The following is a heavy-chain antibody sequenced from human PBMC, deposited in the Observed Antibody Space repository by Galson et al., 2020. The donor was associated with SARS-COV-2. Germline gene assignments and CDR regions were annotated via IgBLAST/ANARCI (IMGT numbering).Heavy chain of an antibody. V-gene: IGHV4-59*01. CDR1: GGSISSYY. D-gene: IGHD2-21*01. Sequence: SETLSLTCTVSGGSISSYYWSWIRQPPGKGLEWIGYIYYSGSTNYNPSLKSRVTISVDTSKNQFSLKLSSVTAADTAVYYCARLCGGDCSYYYYYYMDVWGKGTTVTVCS. CDR3: ARLCGGDCSYYYYYYMDV. CDR2: IYYSGST. J-gene: IGHJ6*03.